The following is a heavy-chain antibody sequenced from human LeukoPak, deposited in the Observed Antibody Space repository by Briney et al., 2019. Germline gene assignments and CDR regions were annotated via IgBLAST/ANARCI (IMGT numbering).Heavy chain of an antibody. J-gene: IGHJ3*02. CDR2: IYPGDSDT. Sequence: GESLKISCKDSGYSFTSYWIGWVRQMPGKGLEWMGIIYPGDSDTRYSPSFQGQVTISADKSINTAYLQWSSLRAPDTAMYYCARSLAPGAADAFDIRGQGTMVTVSS. CDR1: GYSFTSYW. D-gene: IGHD7-27*01. CDR3: ARSLAPGAADAFDI. V-gene: IGHV5-51*01.